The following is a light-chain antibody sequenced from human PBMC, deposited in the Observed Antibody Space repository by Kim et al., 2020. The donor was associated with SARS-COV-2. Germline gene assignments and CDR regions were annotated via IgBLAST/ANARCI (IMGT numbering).Light chain of an antibody. CDR1: SGHTNDI. CDR3: ETWDSTTRV. CDR2: LEGSGSY. V-gene: IGLV4-60*03. J-gene: IGLJ3*02. Sequence: SSVKLTCTLNSGHTNDIIAWHQQQPGTAPRYLMKLEGSGSYNTGTGVPVRFSGSSSGPDRYLTISNLQSEDEADYYCETWDSTTRVFGGGTQLTVL.